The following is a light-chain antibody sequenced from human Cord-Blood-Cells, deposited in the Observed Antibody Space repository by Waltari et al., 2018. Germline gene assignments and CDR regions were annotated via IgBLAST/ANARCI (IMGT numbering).Light chain of an antibody. J-gene: IGLJ3*02. Sequence: QSALTQPASVSGSPGQSLPIPCTGTSSDVGGYNYVSWYQQHPGKAPKLMIYDVSNRPSGVSNRFSGSKSGNTASLTISGLQAEDEADYYCSSYTSSSTLVFGGGTKLTVL. V-gene: IGLV2-14*03. CDR1: SSDVGGYNY. CDR3: SSYTSSSTLV. CDR2: DVS.